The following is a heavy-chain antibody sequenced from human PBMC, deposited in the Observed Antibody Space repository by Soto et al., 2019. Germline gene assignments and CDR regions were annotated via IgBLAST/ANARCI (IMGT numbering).Heavy chain of an antibody. D-gene: IGHD2-21*02. CDR2: ISGSGGST. Sequence: LRLSCAASGFTFSSYAMNWVRQAPGKGLEWVSAISGSGGSTYYVDSVKGRFTISRDNSRNTLYLQMNSLRAEDTAVYYCAKDPEVVVTAPDYWGQGTLVTVSS. J-gene: IGHJ4*02. CDR1: GFTFSSYA. CDR3: AKDPEVVVTAPDY. V-gene: IGHV3-23*01.